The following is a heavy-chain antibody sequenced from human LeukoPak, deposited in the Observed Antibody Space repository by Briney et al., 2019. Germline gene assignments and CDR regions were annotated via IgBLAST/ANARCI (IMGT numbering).Heavy chain of an antibody. Sequence: PETLSLTCTVSGGSISGYYWSWVRQPAGKGLEWIGRIYASGSTNYNPSLKRRVTMSVDTSKKRFSLKLSSVTAADTAMYYCVREGGITAAGTLYCYFDLWGRGTLVTVSS. J-gene: IGHJ2*01. CDR2: IYASGST. V-gene: IGHV4-4*07. D-gene: IGHD6-13*01. CDR3: VREGGITAAGTLYCYFDL. CDR1: GGSISGYY.